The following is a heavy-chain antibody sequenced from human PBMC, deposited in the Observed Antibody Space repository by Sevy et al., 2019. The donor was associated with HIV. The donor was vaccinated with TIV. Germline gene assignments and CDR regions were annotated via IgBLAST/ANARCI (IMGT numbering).Heavy chain of an antibody. CDR1: GFTLSSYA. V-gene: IGHV3-33*01. D-gene: IGHD1-7*01. CDR2: IWYDGSNK. Sequence: GGSLRLSCAASGFTLSSYAMHWVRQAPGKGLEWVAVIWYDGSNKYYADSVKGRFTISRDNSKNTLYLQMNSLRAEDTAVYYCARSQLELLTTLPGLLDYWGQGTLVTVSS. J-gene: IGHJ4*02. CDR3: ARSQLELLTTLPGLLDY.